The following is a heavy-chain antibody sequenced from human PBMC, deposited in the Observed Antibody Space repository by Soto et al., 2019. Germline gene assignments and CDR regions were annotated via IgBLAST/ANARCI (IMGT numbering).Heavy chain of an antibody. CDR3: ARESTYYYDRSGYYSIDY. D-gene: IGHD3-22*01. CDR2: ISAYNGNT. J-gene: IGHJ4*02. V-gene: IGHV1-18*01. CDR1: GYTFTSYG. Sequence: QVQLVQSGAEVKKPGASVKVSCKASGYTFTSYGLSWVRQAPGQGHEWRGWISAYNGNTNYEQKLQRRVTMTTDTSTSTAYMELRSLRSDDTAVYYCARESTYYYDRSGYYSIDYWGQGTLVTVSS.